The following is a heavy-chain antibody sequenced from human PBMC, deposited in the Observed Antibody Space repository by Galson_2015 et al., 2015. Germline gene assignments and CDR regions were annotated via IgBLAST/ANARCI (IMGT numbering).Heavy chain of an antibody. J-gene: IGHJ4*02. D-gene: IGHD2-15*01. V-gene: IGHV3-23*01. CDR1: GFTFGSYA. CDR2: ISGSDGST. CDR3: AKTSYSDY. Sequence: SLRLSCAASGFTFGSYAMTWVRQAPGEGLEWVSVISGSDGSTHYADSVKGRFTISRDNSKNTVYLEMNSLRVEDTAVYYCAKTSYSDYWGQGTLVTVSS.